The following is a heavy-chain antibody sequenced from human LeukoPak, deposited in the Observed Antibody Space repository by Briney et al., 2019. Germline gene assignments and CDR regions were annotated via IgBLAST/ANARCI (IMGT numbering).Heavy chain of an antibody. D-gene: IGHD1-26*01. V-gene: IGHV3-33*08. CDR1: GFTFSSYW. J-gene: IGHJ3*02. CDR2: IWYDGSNK. Sequence: GGSLRLSCAASGFTFSSYWMTWVRQGPGKGLEWVAVIWYDGSNKYYADSAKGRFTISRDNSKNTLYLQMNSLRAEDTAVYYCARDYSPTYSGSYLWAFDIWGQGTMVTVSS. CDR3: ARDYSPTYSGSYLWAFDI.